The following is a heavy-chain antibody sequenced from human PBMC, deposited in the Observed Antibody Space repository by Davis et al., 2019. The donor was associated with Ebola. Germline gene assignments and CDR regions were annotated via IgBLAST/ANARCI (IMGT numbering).Heavy chain of an antibody. J-gene: IGHJ4*02. CDR2: IFPGDSDT. CDR3: ASELGR. Sequence: GGSLRLSCKGSGYSFTSYWISWVRQMPGKGLECMGIIFPGDSDTRYSPSFQGQVTISADKSISTAYLQWSSLKASDTAMYYCASELGRWGQGTLVTVSS. V-gene: IGHV5-51*01. CDR1: GYSFTSYW. D-gene: IGHD7-27*01.